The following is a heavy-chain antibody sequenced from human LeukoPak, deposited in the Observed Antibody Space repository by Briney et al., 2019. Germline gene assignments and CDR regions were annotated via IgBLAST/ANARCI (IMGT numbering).Heavy chain of an antibody. Sequence: GGTLRLSCAASGFTFSRYGMSWVRQAPGKGLEWVSAITGSGGSTYYAASVKGRFTISRDNSKNTLYLQMNSLRAEDTAVYHCAKEIYYDSTGPQYWGQGTLVTVSS. CDR3: AKEIYYDSTGPQY. CDR1: GFTFSRYG. J-gene: IGHJ4*02. V-gene: IGHV3-23*01. D-gene: IGHD3-22*01. CDR2: ITGSGGST.